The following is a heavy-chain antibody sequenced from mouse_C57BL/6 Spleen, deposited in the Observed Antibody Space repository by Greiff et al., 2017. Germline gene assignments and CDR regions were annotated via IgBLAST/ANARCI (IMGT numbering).Heavy chain of an antibody. Sequence: QVQLQQSGPELVKPGASVKISCKASGYAFSSSWMNWVKQRPGQGLEWIGRIYPGDGDTNYNGKFKGKATLTADKSSSTAYMQLSSLTSEDSAVYFCARQGPDPWFAYWGQGTLVTVSA. V-gene: IGHV1-82*01. CDR1: GYAFSSSW. CDR3: ARQGPDPWFAY. J-gene: IGHJ3*01. CDR2: IYPGDGDT.